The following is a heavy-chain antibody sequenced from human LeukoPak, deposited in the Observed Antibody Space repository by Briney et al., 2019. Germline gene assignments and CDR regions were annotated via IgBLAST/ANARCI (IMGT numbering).Heavy chain of an antibody. V-gene: IGHV4-59*01. J-gene: IGHJ4*02. D-gene: IGHD2-8*01. CDR2: IYYSGST. CDR1: GGSISTYY. Sequence: SETLSPTCTVSGGSISTYYWSWIRQPPGKGLEWIGYIYYSGSTNYNSSLKSRVTISVDTSRNQFSLRLSSVTAADTAMYYCARSGTKTNGFDYWGQGTLVTVSS. CDR3: ARSGTKTNGFDY.